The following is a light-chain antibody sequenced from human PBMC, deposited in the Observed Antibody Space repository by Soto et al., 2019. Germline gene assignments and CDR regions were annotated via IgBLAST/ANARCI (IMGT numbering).Light chain of an antibody. J-gene: IGLJ3*02. CDR3: ATWDDTLNGRV. CDR1: SSDVGGYNY. Sequence: QSVLAQPRSVSGSPGQSVTISCTGTSSDVGGYNYVSWYQHHPGKAPKLMIYDVDKRPSGVPGRFSGSKSGTSASLAISGLQSGDEADYYCATWDDTLNGRVFGGGTQLTVL. CDR2: DVD. V-gene: IGLV2-11*01.